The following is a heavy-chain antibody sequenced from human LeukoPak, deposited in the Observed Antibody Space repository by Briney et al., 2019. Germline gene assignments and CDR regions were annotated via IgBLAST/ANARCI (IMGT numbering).Heavy chain of an antibody. J-gene: IGHJ6*02. D-gene: IGHD3-10*01. CDR1: GYTFTSYG. CDR3: ARVKSRYGSGSSSYGMDV. CDR2: ISPYNGNT. Sequence: ASVKVSCKASGYTFTSYGISWVRQAPGQGLEWMGWISPYNGNTNYAQNLQDRFTMTTDTSTSTAYMELRSLTSDDTALYYCARVKSRYGSGSSSYGMDVWGQGTTVTVSS. V-gene: IGHV1-18*01.